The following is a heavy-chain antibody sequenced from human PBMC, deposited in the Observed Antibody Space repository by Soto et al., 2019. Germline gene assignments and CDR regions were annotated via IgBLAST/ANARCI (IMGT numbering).Heavy chain of an antibody. CDR2: IIPIFGTA. Sequence: QVQLVQSGAEVKKPGSSVTVSCKASEGTFSSYAISWVRQAPGQGLEWMGGIIPIFGTANYAQKCQDRVTITADESTSTANMELSSLRSEDTAVYYCARRSGGWHEEWGQGTLVTVSS. CDR3: ARRSGGWHEE. CDR1: EGTFSSYA. V-gene: IGHV1-69*12. D-gene: IGHD6-19*01. J-gene: IGHJ4*02.